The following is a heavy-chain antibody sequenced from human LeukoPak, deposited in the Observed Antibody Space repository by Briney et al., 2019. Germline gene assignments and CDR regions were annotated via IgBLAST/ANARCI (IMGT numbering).Heavy chain of an antibody. V-gene: IGHV3-33*01. CDR1: GFTFSSYG. CDR2: IWYDGSNK. J-gene: IGHJ4*02. CDR3: ARASDFWSGYYISDS. Sequence: GGSLRVSCAASGFTFSSYGMHWVRQAPGKGLEWVAVIWYDGSNKYYADSVKGRFTISRDNSKNTLYLQMNSLRAEDTAVYYCARASDFWSGYYISDSWGQGTLVTVSS. D-gene: IGHD3-3*01.